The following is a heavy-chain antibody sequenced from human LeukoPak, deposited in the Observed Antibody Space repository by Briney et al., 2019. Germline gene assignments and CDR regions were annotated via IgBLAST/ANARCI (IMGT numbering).Heavy chain of an antibody. Sequence: PSETLSLTCTVSGGSVSSGSYYWSWIRQPPGKGLEWIGYIYYSGSTNYNPSLKSRVTISVDTSKNQFSLKLSSVTAADTAVYYCAREDSGSYHNTFGYWGQGTLVTVSS. CDR3: AREDSGSYHNTFGY. CDR2: IYYSGST. V-gene: IGHV4-61*01. J-gene: IGHJ4*02. D-gene: IGHD1-26*01. CDR1: GGSVSSGSYY.